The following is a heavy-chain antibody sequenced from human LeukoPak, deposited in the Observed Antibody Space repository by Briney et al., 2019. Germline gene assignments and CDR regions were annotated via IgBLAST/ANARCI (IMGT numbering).Heavy chain of an antibody. Sequence: KPSETLSLTCTVSGGSISTYYWTWIRQPAGKGLEWVGRFFTRGSTNYNPSLKSRVTMSLDTSKNQFSLKLSSVTAADTAVYYCAREGYSSSSYPFDYWGQGTLVTVSS. D-gene: IGHD6-13*01. J-gene: IGHJ4*02. CDR2: FFTRGST. CDR3: AREGYSSSSYPFDY. V-gene: IGHV4-4*07. CDR1: GGSISTYY.